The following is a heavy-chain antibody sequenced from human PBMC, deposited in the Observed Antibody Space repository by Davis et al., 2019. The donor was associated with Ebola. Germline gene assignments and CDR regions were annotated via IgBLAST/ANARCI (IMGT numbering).Heavy chain of an antibody. CDR1: GYTFTSYA. D-gene: IGHD3-10*01. CDR3: AIGGSGRYYNVGWFDP. V-gene: IGHV1-3*01. Sequence: ASVKVSCKASGYTFTSYAMHWVRQAPGQRLEWMGWINAGNGNTKYSQKFQGRVTITRDTSASTAYMELSSLRSEDTAVYYCAIGGSGRYYNVGWFDPWGQGTLVTVSS. CDR2: INAGNGNT. J-gene: IGHJ5*02.